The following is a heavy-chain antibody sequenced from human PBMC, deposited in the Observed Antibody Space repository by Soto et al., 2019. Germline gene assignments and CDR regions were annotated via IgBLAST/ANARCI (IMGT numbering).Heavy chain of an antibody. J-gene: IGHJ6*02. CDR2: ISYDGSNK. CDR3: ARDMSTRLELLGGYYYYGMDV. Sequence: QVQLVESGGGVVQPGRSLRLSCAASGFTFSSYAMHWVRQAPGKGLEWVAVISYDGSNKYYADSVKGRFTISRDNSKNALYLQMNSLRAEDTAVYYCARDMSTRLELLGGYYYYGMDVWGQGTTVTVSS. CDR1: GFTFSSYA. D-gene: IGHD1-7*01. V-gene: IGHV3-30-3*01.